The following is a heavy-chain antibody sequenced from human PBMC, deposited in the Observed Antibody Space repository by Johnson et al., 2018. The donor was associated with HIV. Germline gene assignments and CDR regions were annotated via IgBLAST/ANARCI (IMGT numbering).Heavy chain of an antibody. J-gene: IGHJ3*02. Sequence: QVQLVESGGGVVQPGGSLRLSCTASGFTFNTYGLHWVRQAPGKGLEWVAFIRYDGRNKYYVDSVKGRFTISRDNSKTTLYLQMKSLRAEDTAVYYCANESKLGSRTPHDLDIWGKGTMVTVSS. CDR2: IRYDGRNK. D-gene: IGHD3-16*01. CDR1: GFTFNTYG. V-gene: IGHV3-30*02. CDR3: ANESKLGSRTPHDLDI.